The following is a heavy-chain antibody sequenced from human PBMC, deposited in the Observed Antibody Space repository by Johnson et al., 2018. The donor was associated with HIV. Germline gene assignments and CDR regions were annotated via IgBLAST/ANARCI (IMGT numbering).Heavy chain of an antibody. Sequence: VQLVESVGGLIQPGGSLRLSCAASGFTFSSYAMHWVRQAPGKGLEYVSAISSNGGSTYYANSVKGRFTISRDNSKNTLYLQMGSLRAEDMAVYYCARGSLGYSSSWIQSGTTFDIWGQGTMVTVSS. CDR2: ISSNGGST. CDR3: ARGSLGYSSSWIQSGTTFDI. V-gene: IGHV3-64*01. D-gene: IGHD6-13*01. J-gene: IGHJ3*02. CDR1: GFTFSSYA.